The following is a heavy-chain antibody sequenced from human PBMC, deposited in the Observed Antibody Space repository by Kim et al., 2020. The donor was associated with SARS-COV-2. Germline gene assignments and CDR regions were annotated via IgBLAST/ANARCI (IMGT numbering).Heavy chain of an antibody. J-gene: IGHJ6*02. Sequence: ASVKVSCKASGYTFTSYAMHWVRQAPGQRLEWMGCINAGNGNTKYSQKFQGRVTITRDTSASTAYMELSSLRSEDTAVYYCARVDGTYYYYGMDVWGQGTTVTVSS. CDR3: ARVDGTYYYYGMDV. V-gene: IGHV1-3*01. CDR1: GYTFTSYA. CDR2: INAGNGNT. D-gene: IGHD6-13*01.